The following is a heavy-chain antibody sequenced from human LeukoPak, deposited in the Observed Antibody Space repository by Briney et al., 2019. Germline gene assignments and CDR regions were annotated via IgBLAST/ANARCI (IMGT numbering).Heavy chain of an antibody. V-gene: IGHV1-69*04. J-gene: IGHJ4*02. Sequence: ASVKVSCKASGGTFSSYAISWVRQAPGQGLEWMGRIIPILGIANYAQKFQGRVTITADKSTSTAYMELSSLRSEDTAVYYCARDSTPYYDFWSGYYNDYWGQGTLVTVSS. CDR2: IIPILGIA. D-gene: IGHD3-3*01. CDR1: GGTFSSYA. CDR3: ARDSTPYYDFWSGYYNDY.